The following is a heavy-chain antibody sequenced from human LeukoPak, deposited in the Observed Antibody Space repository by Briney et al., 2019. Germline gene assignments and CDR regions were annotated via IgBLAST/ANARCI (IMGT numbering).Heavy chain of an antibody. CDR2: IYYSGST. CDR3: ARHDSSGPYNAFDI. J-gene: IGHJ3*02. V-gene: IGHV4-34*01. D-gene: IGHD3-22*01. CDR1: GGSFSGYY. Sequence: SETLSLTCAVYGGSFSGYYWSWIRQPPGKGLEWIGTIYYSGSTYYNPSLKSRVTISVGTSKNQFSLKLSSVTAADTAVYYCARHDSSGPYNAFDIWGQGTMVTVSS.